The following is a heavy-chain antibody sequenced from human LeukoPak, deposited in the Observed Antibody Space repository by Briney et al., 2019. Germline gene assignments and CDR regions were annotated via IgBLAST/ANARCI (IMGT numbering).Heavy chain of an antibody. Sequence: GSSVKVSCKASGGTFSSYAISWVRQAPGQGLEWMGGIIPIFGTANYAQKFQGRVTITADKSTSTAYMELSSLRSEDTAVYYCARDWGVSARPGYMDVWGKGTTVTVSS. J-gene: IGHJ6*03. V-gene: IGHV1-69*06. D-gene: IGHD6-6*01. CDR2: IIPIFGTA. CDR3: ARDWGVSARPGYMDV. CDR1: GGTFSSYA.